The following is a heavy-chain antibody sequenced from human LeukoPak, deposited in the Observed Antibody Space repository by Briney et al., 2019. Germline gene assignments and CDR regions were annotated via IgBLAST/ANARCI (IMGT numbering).Heavy chain of an antibody. CDR2: ISGSAGST. CDR3: AKSGGSCSGGSCYYYYYYMDV. CDR1: GFTFSSYA. D-gene: IGHD2-15*01. J-gene: IGHJ6*03. Sequence: GGSLRLSCAASGFTFSSYATSWVRRAPGKGLEWVSTISGSAGSTYYADSVKGRFTISRDNSKNTLSLQLNSLRAEDTAVYYCAKSGGSCSGGSCYYYYYYMDVWGKGTTVTVSS. V-gene: IGHV3-23*01.